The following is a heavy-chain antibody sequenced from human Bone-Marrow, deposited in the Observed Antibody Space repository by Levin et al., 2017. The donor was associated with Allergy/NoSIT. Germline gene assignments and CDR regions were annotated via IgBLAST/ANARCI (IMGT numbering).Heavy chain of an antibody. CDR3: ARAEGTATTPFDY. Sequence: SVKVSCKASGGSFTSHPVSWVRQAPGQGLEWMGRIIPVLGITNYAQNFRGRVTITADKSTSTVYMELSSLRSEDTAVYYCARAEGTATTPFDYWGQGTLVTVSS. V-gene: IGHV1-69*04. J-gene: IGHJ4*02. D-gene: IGHD4-11*01. CDR1: GGSFTSHP. CDR2: IIPVLGIT.